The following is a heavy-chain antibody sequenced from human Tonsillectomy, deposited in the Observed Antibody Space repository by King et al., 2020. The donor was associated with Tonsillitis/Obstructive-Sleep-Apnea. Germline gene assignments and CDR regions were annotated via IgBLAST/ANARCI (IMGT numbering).Heavy chain of an antibody. D-gene: IGHD3-3*01. CDR1: GGSISSSSYY. J-gene: IGHJ4*02. CDR2: IYYSGST. CDR3: ARRRSTIFGVVRPQNFDY. Sequence: QLQESGPGLVKPSETLSLTCTVSGGSISSSSYYWGWIRQPPGKGLEWIGSIYYSGSTYYNPSLKSQVTISVDTSKNQFSLKLSSVTAADTAVYYCARRRSTIFGVVRPQNFDYWGQGTLVTVSS. V-gene: IGHV4-39*01.